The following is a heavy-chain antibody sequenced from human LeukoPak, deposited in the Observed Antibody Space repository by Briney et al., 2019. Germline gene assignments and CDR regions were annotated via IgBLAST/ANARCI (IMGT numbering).Heavy chain of an antibody. CDR3: AREGYIFSDNLSSGDY. D-gene: IGHD3-9*01. J-gene: IGHJ4*02. CDR2: ISAYNCNT. V-gene: IGHV1-18*01. Sequence: GASVKVSCKASGYTLTSYGISWVRQAPGQGLEWMGWISAYNCNTNYAQKLQGRVTMTTDTSTNTAYMELRSLRADDTAVYYCAREGYIFSDNLSSGDYWGQGTLVNVSS. CDR1: GYTLTSYG.